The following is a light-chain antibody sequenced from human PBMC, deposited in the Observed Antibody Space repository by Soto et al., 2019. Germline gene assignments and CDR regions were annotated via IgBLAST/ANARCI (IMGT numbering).Light chain of an antibody. V-gene: IGKV1-5*01. CDR3: HHYNSDPWT. CDR1: QTIRRW. CDR2: DAS. Sequence: DIEMTQSPSTLSASVGDRVTITCRASQTIRRWLAWYQQRPGKAPKVLIYDASTLESGVPARFSGSGSETEFTLTISSLQPEDSATYYCHHYNSDPWTFGQGTKVDIK. J-gene: IGKJ1*01.